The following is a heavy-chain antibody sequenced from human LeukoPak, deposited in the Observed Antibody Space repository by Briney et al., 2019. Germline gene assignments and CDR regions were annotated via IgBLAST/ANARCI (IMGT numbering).Heavy chain of an antibody. V-gene: IGHV3-7*01. CDR1: GFTFSSYA. CDR2: IKQDGSEK. Sequence: PGGSLRLSCAASGFTFSSYAMSWVRQAPGKGLEWVANIKQDGSEKYYVDSVKGRFTISRDNAKNSLYLRMSSLRVGDTAVYSCARVIAVPGTPYDYYYMDVWGKGATVTVSS. CDR3: ARVIAVPGTPYDYYYMDV. D-gene: IGHD6-19*01. J-gene: IGHJ6*03.